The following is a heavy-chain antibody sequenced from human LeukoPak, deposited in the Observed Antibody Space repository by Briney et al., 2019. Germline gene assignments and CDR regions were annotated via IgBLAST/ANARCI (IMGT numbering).Heavy chain of an antibody. CDR1: GGSISSSSYY. J-gene: IGHJ3*02. D-gene: IGHD3-22*01. CDR2: IYYSGST. V-gene: IGHV4-39*01. Sequence: PSETLSLTCTVSGGSISSSSYYWGWIRQPPGKGLEWIGSIYYSGSTYYNPSLKSRVTISVDTSKDQFSLKLSSVTAADTAVYYCARVGIRITMIVVVIEEAFDIWGQGTMVTVSS. CDR3: ARVGIRITMIVVVIEEAFDI.